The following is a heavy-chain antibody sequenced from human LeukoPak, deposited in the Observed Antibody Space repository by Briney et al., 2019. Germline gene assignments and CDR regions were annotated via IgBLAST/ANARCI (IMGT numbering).Heavy chain of an antibody. V-gene: IGHV1-8*03. Sequence: ASVKVSCKASGYTFTSYDINWVRQATGQGLEWMGWMNPNSGNTGYAQKFQGRVTITADKSTSTAYMELSSLRSEDTAVYYCARESSIAAAGAGNWFDPWGQGTLVTVSS. J-gene: IGHJ5*02. CDR2: MNPNSGNT. CDR1: GYTFTSYD. D-gene: IGHD6-13*01. CDR3: ARESSIAAAGAGNWFDP.